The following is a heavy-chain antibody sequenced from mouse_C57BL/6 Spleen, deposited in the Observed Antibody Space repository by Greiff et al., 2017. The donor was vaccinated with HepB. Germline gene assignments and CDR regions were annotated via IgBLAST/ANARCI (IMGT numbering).Heavy chain of an antibody. CDR2: IDPETGGT. J-gene: IGHJ2*01. Sequence: QVQLQQSGAELVRPGASVTLSCKASGYTFTDYEMHWVKQTPVHGLEWIGAIDPETGGTAYNQKFKGKAILTADKSSSTAYMELRSLTSEDSAVYDCTRNRGLDYFDYWGQGTTLTVSS. CDR3: TRNRGLDYFDY. V-gene: IGHV1-15*01. D-gene: IGHD2-13*01. CDR1: GYTFTDYE.